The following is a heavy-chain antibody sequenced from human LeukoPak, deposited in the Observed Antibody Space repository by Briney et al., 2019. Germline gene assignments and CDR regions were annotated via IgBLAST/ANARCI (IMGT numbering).Heavy chain of an antibody. Sequence: PGGSLRLSCAASGFTVSSNYMTWVRQAPGKGLEWVSLIYTDGSTYYADSVKGRFTISRHNSKNTLYIQINSLGADDTAVYYCATGYSGYRRSYYYGMDVWGQGTTVTVSS. V-gene: IGHV3-53*04. D-gene: IGHD5-12*01. CDR3: ATGYSGYRRSYYYGMDV. CDR2: IYTDGST. CDR1: GFTVSSNY. J-gene: IGHJ6*02.